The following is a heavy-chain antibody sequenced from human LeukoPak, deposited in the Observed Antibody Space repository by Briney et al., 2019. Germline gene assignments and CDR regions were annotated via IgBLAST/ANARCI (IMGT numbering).Heavy chain of an antibody. CDR2: ISSSSSYI. Sequence: GGSLRLSCAASGFTFSSYAMSWVRQAPGKGLEWVSSISSSSSYIYYADSVKGRFTISRDNAKNSLYLQMNSLRAEDTAVYYCARARYSSGSDPWGQGTLVTVSS. V-gene: IGHV3-21*01. CDR1: GFTFSSYA. D-gene: IGHD6-19*01. CDR3: ARARYSSGSDP. J-gene: IGHJ5*02.